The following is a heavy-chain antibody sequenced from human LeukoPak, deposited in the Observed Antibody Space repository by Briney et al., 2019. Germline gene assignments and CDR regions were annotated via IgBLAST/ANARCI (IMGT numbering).Heavy chain of an antibody. J-gene: IGHJ5*02. D-gene: IGHD6-19*01. Sequence: GGSLRLSCAVSRLHFSGTAMSWVRQAPGKGLEWVSAISHDGMNAYYADSVKGRFTISRDNSKKTVSLEMSSLTAADTGVYYCAKDGAQYSSGPECDPRGQGALVTVSP. CDR3: AKDGAQYSSGPECDP. CDR1: RLHFSGTA. V-gene: IGHV3-23*01. CDR2: ISHDGMNA.